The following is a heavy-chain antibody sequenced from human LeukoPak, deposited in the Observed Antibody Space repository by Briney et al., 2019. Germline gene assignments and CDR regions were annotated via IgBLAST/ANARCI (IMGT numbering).Heavy chain of an antibody. CDR1: GFTFGSYG. J-gene: IGHJ4*02. CDR2: IRYDGSNK. Sequence: GGSLRLSCAASGFTFGSYGMHWVRQAPGKGLEWVAFIRYDGSNKYYADSVKGRFTISRDNSKNTLYLQMNSLRAEDTAVYYCAKVGITMVRGIMVPEYYFDYWGQGALVTVSS. D-gene: IGHD3-10*01. CDR3: AKVGITMVRGIMVPEYYFDY. V-gene: IGHV3-30*02.